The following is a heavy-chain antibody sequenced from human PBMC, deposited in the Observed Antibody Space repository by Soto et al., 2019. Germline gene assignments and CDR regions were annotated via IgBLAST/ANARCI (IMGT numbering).Heavy chain of an antibody. Sequence: QVQLVQSGAEVKKPGASVKVSCKACGYTFTSYGISWVRQAPGQGLEWMGWISAYNGNTNYAQKLQGRVTMTTDTSTSTAYMELRSLRSDDTAVYYCARGGRQDGSGSYGRWFDPWGQGTLVTVSS. V-gene: IGHV1-18*01. D-gene: IGHD3-10*01. CDR1: GYTFTSYG. CDR3: ARGGRQDGSGSYGRWFDP. CDR2: ISAYNGNT. J-gene: IGHJ5*02.